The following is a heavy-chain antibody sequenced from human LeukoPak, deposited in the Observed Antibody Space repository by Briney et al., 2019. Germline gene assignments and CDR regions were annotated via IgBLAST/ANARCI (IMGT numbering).Heavy chain of an antibody. D-gene: IGHD3-16*01. CDR2: IDPSGST. V-gene: IGHV4-4*09. Sequence: SETLSLTCTVSGASISDHLWSWIRQSPGKRLEWIGYIDPSGSTNYNPTLNSRATVSVDTSNHHFSPKLKSVTAADTAVYFCARHGRERASRNQGDAFDIWGQGTVVIVSS. CDR1: GASISDHL. CDR3: ARHGRERASRNQGDAFDI. J-gene: IGHJ3*02.